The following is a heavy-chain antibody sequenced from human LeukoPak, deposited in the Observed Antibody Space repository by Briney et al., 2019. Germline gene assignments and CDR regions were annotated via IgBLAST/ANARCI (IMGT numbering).Heavy chain of an antibody. CDR2: INHSGST. CDR3: ARGGGLDV. Sequence: SETLSLTCAVYGGSFSGYYWSWIRQPPGKGLEWIGEINHSGSTNYNPSLKSRVTVSVDTSKNQFSLKLSSVTAADTAVYFCARGGGLDVWGQGATVTVSS. J-gene: IGHJ6*02. V-gene: IGHV4-34*01. CDR1: GGSFSGYY.